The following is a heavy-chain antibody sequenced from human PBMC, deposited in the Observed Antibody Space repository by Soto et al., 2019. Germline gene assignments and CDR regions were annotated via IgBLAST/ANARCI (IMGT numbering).Heavy chain of an antibody. CDR3: ARVRGYSYGNFFDY. CDR1: GFTFSSYG. V-gene: IGHV3-30*03. J-gene: IGHJ4*02. CDR2: ISYDGSNK. D-gene: IGHD5-18*01. Sequence: GGSLRLSCAASGFTFSSYGMHWVRQAPGKGLEWVAVISYDGSNKYYADSVKGRFTISRDNSKNTLYLQMNSLRAEDTAVYYCARVRGYSYGNFFDYWGQGTLVTVSS.